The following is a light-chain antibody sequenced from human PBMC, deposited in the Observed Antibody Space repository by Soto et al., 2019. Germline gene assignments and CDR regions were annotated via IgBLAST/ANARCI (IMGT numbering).Light chain of an antibody. V-gene: IGKV1-5*03. CDR1: QSISSW. CDR2: KAS. Sequence: DIQMTQSPSTLSASVGDRVTITCRASQSISSWLAWYQQKPGKAPKLLIYKASSLESGVPSRFSGSGSGTAFTLTISSLQPDDFATYYCQQYNSYSRLFGGGTKVEIK. CDR3: QQYNSYSRL. J-gene: IGKJ4*01.